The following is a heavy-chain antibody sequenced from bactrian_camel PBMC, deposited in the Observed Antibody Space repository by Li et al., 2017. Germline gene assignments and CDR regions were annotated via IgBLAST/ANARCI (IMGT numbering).Heavy chain of an antibody. CDR1: GFRSVNACS. D-gene: IGHD1*01. CDR3: APRRCWFEKIRSLDV. Sequence: HVQLVESGGGSVQAGGSLRLSCYASGFRSVNACSMGWFRQAPGKEREGVASITTTGSTYVADSVKGRFTISKDNAKMTLYLQMNSLKPEDTAMYYCAPRRCWFEKIRSLDVWGEGTQVTVS. CDR2: ITTTGST. V-gene: IGHV3S55*01. J-gene: IGHJ4*01.